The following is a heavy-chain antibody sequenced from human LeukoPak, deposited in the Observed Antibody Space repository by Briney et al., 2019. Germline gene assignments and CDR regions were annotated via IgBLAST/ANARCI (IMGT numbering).Heavy chain of an antibody. Sequence: GGSLRLSCAASGFTFSNYWMSWVRQAPGKGLEWVANINQDGSEKSYVDSVTGRFTISRDNAKNALYLQMNSLRAEDTAVYYCAREISSWYRTEGRFDPWGQGTLVTVSS. V-gene: IGHV3-7*01. D-gene: IGHD6-13*01. CDR3: AREISSWYRTEGRFDP. J-gene: IGHJ5*02. CDR1: GFTFSNYW. CDR2: INQDGSEK.